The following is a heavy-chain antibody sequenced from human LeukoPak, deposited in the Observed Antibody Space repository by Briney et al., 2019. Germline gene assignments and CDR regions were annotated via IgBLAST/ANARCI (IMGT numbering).Heavy chain of an antibody. Sequence: SETLSLTCTVSGGSISSYYWSWIRQPPGKGLEWMGYIYYSGSTNYNPSLKSRVTISVDTSKNQFSLKLSSVTAADTAVYYCAKAGGYDFWSGYLDVWGQGTTVTVSS. V-gene: IGHV4-59*01. D-gene: IGHD3-3*01. CDR3: AKAGGYDFWSGYLDV. CDR2: IYYSGST. J-gene: IGHJ6*02. CDR1: GGSISSYY.